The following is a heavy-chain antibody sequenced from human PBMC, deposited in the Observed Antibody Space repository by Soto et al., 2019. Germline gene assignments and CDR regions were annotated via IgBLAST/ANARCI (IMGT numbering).Heavy chain of an antibody. J-gene: IGHJ4*02. CDR1: GGSISGYC. V-gene: IGHV4-34*01. D-gene: IGHD3-10*01. Sequence: SETLCVTCAVDGGSISGYCWSWIRKTTGKGLEWIGEIYHSGSTNYNPSLRSRVTISVDKSKNQFSLKLTSVTAADTAVYYCARINYHGFRNFDHWGQGTLVTVSS. CDR3: ARINYHGFRNFDH. CDR2: IYHSGST.